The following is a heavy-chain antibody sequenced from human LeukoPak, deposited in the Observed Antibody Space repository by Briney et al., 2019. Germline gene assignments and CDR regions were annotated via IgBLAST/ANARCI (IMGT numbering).Heavy chain of an antibody. Sequence: SETLSLTCTVSGYSISSGYYWGWIRQLPGKGLEWIGSIYHSGSTYYNPSLKTRVTISVDKSKNQFSLKLSSVTAADTAVYYCARASHDYGDYSHFDYWGQGTLVTVSS. J-gene: IGHJ4*02. D-gene: IGHD4-17*01. CDR3: ARASHDYGDYSHFDY. V-gene: IGHV4-38-2*02. CDR2: IYHSGST. CDR1: GYSISSGYY.